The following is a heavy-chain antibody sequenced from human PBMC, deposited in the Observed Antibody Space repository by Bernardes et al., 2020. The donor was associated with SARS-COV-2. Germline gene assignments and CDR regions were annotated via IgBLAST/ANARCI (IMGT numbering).Heavy chain of an antibody. CDR1: AYTFTSYW. D-gene: IGHD4-17*01. Sequence: GASLKLSLKGDAYTFTSYWIGWVRPMPGKGLEWMGNSEPGDFETKYSRSFQGRVTISADKSVNTAYRQWSSLKASDTAIYYCARRRYGDFGVDVWGQGTTVTVSS. CDR3: ARRRYGDFGVDV. CDR2: SEPGDFET. J-gene: IGHJ6*02. V-gene: IGHV5-51*01.